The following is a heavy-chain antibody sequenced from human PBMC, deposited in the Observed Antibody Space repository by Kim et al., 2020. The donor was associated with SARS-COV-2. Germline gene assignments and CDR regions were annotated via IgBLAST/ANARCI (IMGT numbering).Heavy chain of an antibody. V-gene: IGHV4-59*01. D-gene: IGHD3-10*01. J-gene: IGHJ4*02. CDR3: ARVRYGSGSYPFDY. Sequence: NPSRKSRVTISVDTSKNQFSLKLSSVTAADTAVYYCARVRYGSGSYPFDYWGQGTLVTVSS.